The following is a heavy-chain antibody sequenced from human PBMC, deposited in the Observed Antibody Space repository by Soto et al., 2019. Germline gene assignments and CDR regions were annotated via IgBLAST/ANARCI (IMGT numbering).Heavy chain of an antibody. CDR3: VSGAGWGTAARGGDSMEE. Sequence: QVQLQETGQGLVKPSETLSLTCTVSGGSISSYYWSWIRQPPGKGLAWIGSIYYSGSTNYNPSLTGLVSVAVDTSKNQFTLQLSSVTAAHTAVYYCVSGAGWGTAARGGDSMEECGQGTTVPVSS. CDR1: GGSISSYY. CDR2: IYYSGST. J-gene: IGHJ6*02. V-gene: IGHV4-59*01. D-gene: IGHD6-6*01.